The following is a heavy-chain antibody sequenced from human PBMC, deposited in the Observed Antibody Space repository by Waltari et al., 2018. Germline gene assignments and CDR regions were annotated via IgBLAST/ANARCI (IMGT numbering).Heavy chain of an antibody. Sequence: QVQLVESGGGVVQPGRSLRLSCAASGFTFSSYAMHWVRQAPGKGLEWVAVISYDGSNKYYADSVKGRFTISRDNSKNTLYLQMNSLRAEDTAVYYCARDYGDYGFDYWGQGTLVTVSS. V-gene: IGHV3-30-3*01. CDR1: GFTFSSYA. CDR2: ISYDGSNK. D-gene: IGHD4-17*01. J-gene: IGHJ4*02. CDR3: ARDYGDYGFDY.